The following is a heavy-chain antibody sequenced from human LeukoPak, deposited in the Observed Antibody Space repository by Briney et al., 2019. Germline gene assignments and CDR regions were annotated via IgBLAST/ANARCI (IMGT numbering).Heavy chain of an antibody. CDR2: IYYSGST. Sequence: SETLSLTCTVSGGSLSSYYWSWIRQPPGTGLEWIGYIYYSGSTNYNPSLKSRVTISVDTSKSQFSLKLSSVTAADTAVYYCARAPRRIAARQAEFDYWGQGTLVTVSS. V-gene: IGHV4-59*01. D-gene: IGHD6-6*01. CDR3: ARAPRRIAARQAEFDY. J-gene: IGHJ4*02. CDR1: GGSLSSYY.